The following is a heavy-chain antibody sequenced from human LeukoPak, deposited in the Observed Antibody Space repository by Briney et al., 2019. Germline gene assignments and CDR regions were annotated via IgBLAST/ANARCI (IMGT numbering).Heavy chain of an antibody. J-gene: IGHJ5*02. Sequence: PSETLSLTCSVSGDSINSYYWSWIRQPPGGGLEWVGYIYSSSGHTSYNPSLKSPVTISGDSSKNQLSLKLTSVTAADTAIYYCARHRSGSYVWFDPWGQGTLVIVSS. V-gene: IGHV4-4*09. D-gene: IGHD1-26*01. CDR1: GDSINSYY. CDR2: IYSSSGHT. CDR3: ARHRSGSYVWFDP.